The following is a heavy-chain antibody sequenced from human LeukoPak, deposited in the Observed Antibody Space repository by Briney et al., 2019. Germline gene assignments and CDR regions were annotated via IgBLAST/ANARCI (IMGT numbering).Heavy chain of an antibody. J-gene: IGHJ4*02. CDR2: ISAYNGNT. D-gene: IGHD3-3*01. Sequence: ASVKVSCKAPGYTFTSYGISWVRQAPGQGLEWMGWISAYNGNTNYAQKLQGRVTMTTDTSTSTAYMELRSLRSDDTAVYYCARDNVYIRDFWSGMNFDYWGQGTLVTVSS. V-gene: IGHV1-18*01. CDR3: ARDNVYIRDFWSGMNFDY. CDR1: GYTFTSYG.